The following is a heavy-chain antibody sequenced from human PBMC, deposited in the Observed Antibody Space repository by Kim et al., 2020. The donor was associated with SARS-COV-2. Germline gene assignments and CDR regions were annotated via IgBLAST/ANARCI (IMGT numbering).Heavy chain of an antibody. V-gene: IGHV3-30*18. D-gene: IGHD2-21*01. Sequence: GGSLRLSCAASGFTFSSYGMHWVRQAPGKGLEWVAVISYDGSNKYYADSVKGRFTISRDNSKNTLYLQMNSLRAEDTAVYYCAKSWRIVVVIAIPDYWGQGTLVTVSS. CDR1: GFTFSSYG. CDR3: AKSWRIVVVIAIPDY. J-gene: IGHJ4*02. CDR2: ISYDGSNK.